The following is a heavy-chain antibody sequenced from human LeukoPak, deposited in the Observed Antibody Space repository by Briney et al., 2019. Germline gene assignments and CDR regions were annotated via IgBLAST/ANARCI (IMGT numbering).Heavy chain of an antibody. D-gene: IGHD6-19*01. CDR2: ISGSGAST. Sequence: GGSLRLSCAASGFTFSSYGMSWVRQAPGKGLEWVSAISGSGASTYYADSVKGRFTISRDNSKNTLFLQMNSLRAEDTALYYCAKDQLSSSGWYFGDHWGQGTLVTVSS. CDR1: GFTFSSYG. J-gene: IGHJ4*02. CDR3: AKDQLSSSGWYFGDH. V-gene: IGHV3-23*01.